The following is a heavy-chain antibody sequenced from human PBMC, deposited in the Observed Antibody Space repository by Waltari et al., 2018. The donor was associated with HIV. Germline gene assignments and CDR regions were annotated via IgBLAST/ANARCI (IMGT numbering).Heavy chain of an antibody. J-gene: IGHJ4*02. Sequence: EVQLVESGGGLVKSGGSLRLSCAASGFTFSRYSMNWVRQAPGKGLEWVSTISSSSSYIYYADSVKGRFTISRDNAKNSLYLQMNSLRAEDTAVYYCARDSGPYYYDSSGYASFDYWGQGTLVTVSS. CDR2: ISSSSSYI. CDR3: ARDSGPYYYDSSGYASFDY. V-gene: IGHV3-21*01. CDR1: GFTFSRYS. D-gene: IGHD3-22*01.